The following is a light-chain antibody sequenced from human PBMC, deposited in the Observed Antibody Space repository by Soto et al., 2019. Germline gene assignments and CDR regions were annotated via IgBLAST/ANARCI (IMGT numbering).Light chain of an antibody. CDR3: QQRSLLT. Sequence: EIVLTQSPATLSLSPGERATLSFRASQSVSSYLAWYQQKPGQAPRLLIYDASNRATGIPARFSGSGSGTDFTLTISSLEPEDFAVYYCQQRSLLTFGGGTKVDIK. J-gene: IGKJ4*01. CDR1: QSVSSY. CDR2: DAS. V-gene: IGKV3-11*01.